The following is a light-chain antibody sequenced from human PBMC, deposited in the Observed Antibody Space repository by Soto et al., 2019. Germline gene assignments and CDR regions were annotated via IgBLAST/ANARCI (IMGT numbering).Light chain of an antibody. Sequence: QSALTQPASVSGSPGQSITISCTGTSSDVGGYNYVSWHQQHPGKAPKLMIYEVSYRPSGVSDRFSGSKSGNTASLTISGLQADAEADYYCSSNTRSSLYVFGTGTKATV. CDR1: SSDVGGYNY. J-gene: IGLJ1*01. CDR3: SSNTRSSLYV. CDR2: EVS. V-gene: IGLV2-14*01.